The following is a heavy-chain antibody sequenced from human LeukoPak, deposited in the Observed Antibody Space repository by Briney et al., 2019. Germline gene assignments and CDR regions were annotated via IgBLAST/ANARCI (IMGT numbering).Heavy chain of an antibody. CDR1: GGSFSGYY. Sequence: SETLSLTCAVYGGSFSGYYWSWIRQPPGKGLEWIGEINHSGSTNYNPSLKSRVTISVDTSKNQFSLKLSSVTAADTAVYYCARVPPPYSSSRSNPFDYWGQGTLVTVSS. CDR2: INHSGST. V-gene: IGHV4-34*01. CDR3: ARVPPPYSSSRSNPFDY. J-gene: IGHJ4*02. D-gene: IGHD6-13*01.